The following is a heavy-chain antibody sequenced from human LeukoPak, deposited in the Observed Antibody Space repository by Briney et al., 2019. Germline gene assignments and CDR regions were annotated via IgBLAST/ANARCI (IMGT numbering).Heavy chain of an antibody. V-gene: IGHV5-51*01. J-gene: IGHJ6*02. D-gene: IGHD5-12*01. CDR2: IYPGDSDT. CDR3: ATSVATLGRGMDV. CDR1: GYRFTSYW. Sequence: GESLQISCKGSGYRFTSYWIGWVRQMPGKGLEWMGIIYPGDSDTRYSPSFQGQVTISADKSISTAYLQWSSLKASDTAMYYCATSVATLGRGMDVWGQGTTVTVSS.